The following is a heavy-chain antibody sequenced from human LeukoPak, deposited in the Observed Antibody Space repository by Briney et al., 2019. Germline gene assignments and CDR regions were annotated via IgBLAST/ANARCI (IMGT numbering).Heavy chain of an antibody. CDR1: GFTFSSYA. J-gene: IGHJ4*02. Sequence: TGGSLRLSCAASGFTFSSYAMSWVRQAPGKGLEWVSAISGSGGSTYYADSVKGRFTISRDNSKNMLYLQMNSLRAEDTDVYYCAKILDYDSSGYFVSYPLFDYWGQGTLVTVSS. CDR3: AKILDYDSSGYFVSYPLFDY. D-gene: IGHD3-22*01. V-gene: IGHV3-23*01. CDR2: ISGSGGST.